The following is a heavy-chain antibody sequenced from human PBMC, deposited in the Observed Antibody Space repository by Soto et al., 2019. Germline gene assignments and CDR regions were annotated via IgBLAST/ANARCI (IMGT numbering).Heavy chain of an antibody. Sequence: GGSLRLSCAASGFTFSSYAMSWVRQAPGKGLEWVSAISGSGGSTYYADSVKGRFTISRDNSKNTLYLQMNSLRAEDTAVYYCARSSRRGAIVVVVAATLDYWGQGTLVTVSS. CDR2: ISGSGGST. D-gene: IGHD2-15*01. V-gene: IGHV3-23*01. CDR3: ARSSRRGAIVVVVAATLDY. J-gene: IGHJ4*02. CDR1: GFTFSSYA.